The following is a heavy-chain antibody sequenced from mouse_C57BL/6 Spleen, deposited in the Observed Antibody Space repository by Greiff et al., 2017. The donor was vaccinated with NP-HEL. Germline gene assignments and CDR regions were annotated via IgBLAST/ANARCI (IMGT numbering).Heavy chain of an antibody. J-gene: IGHJ2*01. Sequence: VKLQQSGAELVKPGASVKISCKASGYAFSSYWMNWVQQRPGKGLEWIGQIYPGDGDTNYNGKVKGKATLTVDKPSSTAYMQLSSLTSEDSAVYDCARVNGDVDYWGQGTTLTVSS. V-gene: IGHV1-80*01. D-gene: IGHD4-1*01. CDR2: IYPGDGDT. CDR1: GYAFSSYW. CDR3: ARVNGDVDY.